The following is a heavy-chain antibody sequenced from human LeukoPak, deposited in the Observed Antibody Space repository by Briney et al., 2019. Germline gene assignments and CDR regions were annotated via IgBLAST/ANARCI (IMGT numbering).Heavy chain of an antibody. V-gene: IGHV3-30*01. CDR2: ISYDGSNK. J-gene: IGHJ3*02. CDR3: ARDLRFGGALDI. CDR1: GFTFSSYA. D-gene: IGHD3-3*01. Sequence: GRSLRLSCAASGFTFSSYAMHWVRQAPGKGLEWVAVISYDGSNKYYADSVKGRFTISRDNSKNTLYLQMNSLRAEDTAVYYCARDLRFGGALDIWGKGTMVTVSS.